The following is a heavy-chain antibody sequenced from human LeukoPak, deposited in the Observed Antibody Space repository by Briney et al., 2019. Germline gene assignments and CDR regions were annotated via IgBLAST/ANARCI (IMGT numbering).Heavy chain of an antibody. V-gene: IGHV4-59*12. CDR2: IYYSGST. D-gene: IGHD5-18*01. CDR1: GGSISSYY. Sequence: SETLSLTCTVSGGSISSYYWSWIRQPPGKGLEWIGYIYYSGSTNYNPSLKSRVTISVDTSKNQFSLKLSSVTAADTAVYYCARDSRWIQFDYWGQGTLVTVSS. J-gene: IGHJ4*02. CDR3: ARDSRWIQFDY.